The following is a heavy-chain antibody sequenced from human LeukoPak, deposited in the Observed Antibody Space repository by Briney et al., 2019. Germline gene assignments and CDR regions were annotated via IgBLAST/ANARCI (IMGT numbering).Heavy chain of an antibody. J-gene: IGHJ2*01. CDR3: ARPSGPGYYDSSGYLFDL. CDR1: GGTFSSYA. Sequence: GASVKVSCKASGGTFSSYAISWVRQAPGQGLEWMGGIIPIFGTANYEQKFQGRVTITADESTSTAYMELSSLRSEDTAVYYCARPSGPGYYDSSGYLFDLWGRGTLVTVSS. CDR2: IIPIFGTA. V-gene: IGHV1-69*13. D-gene: IGHD3-22*01.